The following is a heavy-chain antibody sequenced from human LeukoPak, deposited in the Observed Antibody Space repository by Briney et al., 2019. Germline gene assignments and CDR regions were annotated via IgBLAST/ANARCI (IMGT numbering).Heavy chain of an antibody. CDR2: ISYDGSNK. Sequence: GRSLRLSCAASGFTFSSYGMHWVRQAPGKGLEWVAVISYDGSNKHHADSVKGRFTISRDNSKNTLYLQMNSLRAEDTAVYYCARIPMDSGYCSSTSCPIHYYGMDVWGQGTTVTVSS. CDR3: ARIPMDSGYCSSTSCPIHYYGMDV. CDR1: GFTFSSYG. V-gene: IGHV3-30*03. D-gene: IGHD2-2*01. J-gene: IGHJ6*02.